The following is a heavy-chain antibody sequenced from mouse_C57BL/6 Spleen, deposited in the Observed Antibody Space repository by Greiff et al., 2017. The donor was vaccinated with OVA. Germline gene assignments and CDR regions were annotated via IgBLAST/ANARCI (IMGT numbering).Heavy chain of an antibody. CDR2: IRNKANGYTT. J-gene: IGHJ4*01. V-gene: IGHV7-3*01. CDR3: ARWEKPKQAAMGY. D-gene: IGHD3-2*02. CDR1: GFTFTDYY. Sequence: EVKLVESGGGLVQPGGSLSLSCAASGFTFTDYYMSWVRQPPGKALEWLGFIRNKANGYTTEYSASVKGRFTISRDNSQSILYLQMNALRAEDSATYYCARWEKPKQAAMGYWGQGTSVTVSS.